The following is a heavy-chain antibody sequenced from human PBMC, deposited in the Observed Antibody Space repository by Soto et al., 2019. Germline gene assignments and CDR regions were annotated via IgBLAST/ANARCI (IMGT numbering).Heavy chain of an antibody. CDR2: IYHSGST. D-gene: IGHD7-27*01. Sequence: SETLSLTCTVSGGSISSYYWSWIRQPPGKALELIGYIYHSGSTNYNPSLKSRVTISVDTSKNQFSLKVTSVTAADTAVYYCARRSPTGEVDYWGQGTLVTVSS. CDR1: GGSISSYY. J-gene: IGHJ4*02. V-gene: IGHV4-59*08. CDR3: ARRSPTGEVDY.